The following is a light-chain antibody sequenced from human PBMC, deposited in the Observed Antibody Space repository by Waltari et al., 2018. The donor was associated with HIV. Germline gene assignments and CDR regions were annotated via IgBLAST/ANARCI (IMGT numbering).Light chain of an antibody. CDR3: QQSFSRVT. CDR2: AAS. Sequence: DIQLTQSPSSLSASLGDKVGITCRASQSISTYVNWYQQKLGGAPNLLIYAASTLQSGVPSRFSGGVSGTDFTLTINGLQVEDFATYYCQQSFSRVTFGPGTKVHV. V-gene: IGKV1-39*01. J-gene: IGKJ3*01. CDR1: QSISTY.